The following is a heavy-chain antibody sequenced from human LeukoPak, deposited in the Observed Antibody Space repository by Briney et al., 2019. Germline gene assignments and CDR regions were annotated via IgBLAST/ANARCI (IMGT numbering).Heavy chain of an antibody. J-gene: IGHJ4*02. Sequence: HSGGSLRLSCTSSGFTFGTYAVSWFRQAPGKGLEWVAFIRSKTFGGTTEYAAFVEGRFTISRDDSKSIAYLQMNSLKTEDTAVYYCTRYSGRTDYWGQGTLVTVSS. D-gene: IGHD5-18*01. CDR1: GFTFGTYA. CDR2: IRSKTFGGTT. CDR3: TRYSGRTDY. V-gene: IGHV3-49*03.